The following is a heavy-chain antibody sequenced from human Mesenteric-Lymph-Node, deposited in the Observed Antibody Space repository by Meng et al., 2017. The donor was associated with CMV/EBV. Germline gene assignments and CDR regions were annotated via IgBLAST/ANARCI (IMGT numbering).Heavy chain of an antibody. V-gene: IGHV3-53*01. J-gene: IGHJ6*02. Sequence: GGSLRLSCAASGFTVSSNYMSWVRQAPGKGLEWVSVIYSGGSTYYADSVKGRFTISRDNSKNTLYLQMNSLRAEDTAVYYCAKLVGYCSSTSCRPRGMDVWGQGTTVTVSS. D-gene: IGHD2-2*01. CDR2: IYSGGST. CDR1: GFTVSSNY. CDR3: AKLVGYCSSTSCRPRGMDV.